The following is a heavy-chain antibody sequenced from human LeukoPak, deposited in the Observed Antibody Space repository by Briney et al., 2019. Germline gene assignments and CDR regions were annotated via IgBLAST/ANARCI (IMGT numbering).Heavy chain of an antibody. J-gene: IGHJ3*02. CDR1: GGSISSSNYY. CDR3: ARGLWFGELFLWDAFDI. V-gene: IGHV4-61*02. CDR2: IYTSGST. Sequence: PSETLSLTCTVSGGSISSSNYYWGWIRQPAGKGLEWIGRIYTSGSTNYNPSLKSRVTMSVDTSKNQFSLKLSSVTAADTAVYYCARGLWFGELFLWDAFDIWGQGTMVTVSS. D-gene: IGHD3-10*01.